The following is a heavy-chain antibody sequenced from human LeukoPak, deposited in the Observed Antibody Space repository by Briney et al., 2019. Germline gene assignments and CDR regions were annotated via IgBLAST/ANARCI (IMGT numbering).Heavy chain of an antibody. J-gene: IGHJ4*02. CDR1: GFTFGTYS. D-gene: IGHD6-19*01. V-gene: IGHV3-30-3*01. Sequence: GGSLRLSCAASGFTFGTYSMHWVRQAPGKGLEWVAIISSAGTIINYADSVRGRFSISRDNSRNTLYLQMDSLRTEDTAVYYCTKDHRWLVDYWGQGTLVTVSS. CDR2: ISSAGTII. CDR3: TKDHRWLVDY.